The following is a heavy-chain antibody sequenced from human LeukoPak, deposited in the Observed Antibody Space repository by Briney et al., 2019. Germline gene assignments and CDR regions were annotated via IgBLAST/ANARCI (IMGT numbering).Heavy chain of an antibody. CDR3: ARGNSRLAGRFDY. V-gene: IGHV3-74*01. J-gene: IGHJ4*02. CDR2: IASDGSST. Sequence: GGSLRLSCAASGFTFSSYWMNWVRQAPGKGLVWVSRIASDGSSTTYADSVKGRFSISRDNAKNTLYLQMNSLRAEDTAVYYCARGNSRLAGRFDYWGQGTLVTVSS. D-gene: IGHD2/OR15-2a*01. CDR1: GFTFSSYW.